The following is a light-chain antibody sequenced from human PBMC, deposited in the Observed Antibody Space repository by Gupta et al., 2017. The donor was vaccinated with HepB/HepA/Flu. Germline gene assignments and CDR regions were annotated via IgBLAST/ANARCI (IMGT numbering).Light chain of an antibody. CDR1: QRVSSSF. Sequence: EIVLPQSPGTLSLSPGERATLSCRASQRVSSSFLAWYQQKPGQAPRLLIYGASNRATGIPDRFSGSGSGTDFTLTISRLEPEDFAVYYCQQCGSSPWTFGQGTKVEIK. CDR3: QQCGSSPWT. CDR2: GAS. V-gene: IGKV3-20*01. J-gene: IGKJ1*01.